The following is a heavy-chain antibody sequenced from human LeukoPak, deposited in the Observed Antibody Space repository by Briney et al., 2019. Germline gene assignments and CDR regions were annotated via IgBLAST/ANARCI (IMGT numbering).Heavy chain of an antibody. V-gene: IGHV3-66*01. CDR1: GFTFSSYA. J-gene: IGHJ3*02. D-gene: IGHD3-22*01. Sequence: GGSLRLSCAASGFTFSSYAMSWVRQAPGKGLEWVSVIYSGGSTYYADSVKGRFTISRDNSKNTLYLQMNSPRAEDTAVYYCARVSPYYDSSGYRGSFDIWGQGTMVTVSS. CDR3: ARVSPYYDSSGYRGSFDI. CDR2: IYSGGST.